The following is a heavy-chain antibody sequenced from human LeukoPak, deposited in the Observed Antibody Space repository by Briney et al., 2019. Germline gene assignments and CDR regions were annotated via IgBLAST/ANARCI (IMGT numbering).Heavy chain of an antibody. CDR1: GGSISSYY. Sequence: PSETLSLTCTVSGGSISSYYWSWIRQPPGKGLEWIGYIYYSGSTNYNPSLKSRVTISVDTSKNRFSLKLSSVTAADTAVYYCARKAVTSSAFDYWGQGTLVTVSS. CDR2: IYYSGST. D-gene: IGHD4-17*01. J-gene: IGHJ4*02. CDR3: ARKAVTSSAFDY. V-gene: IGHV4-59*08.